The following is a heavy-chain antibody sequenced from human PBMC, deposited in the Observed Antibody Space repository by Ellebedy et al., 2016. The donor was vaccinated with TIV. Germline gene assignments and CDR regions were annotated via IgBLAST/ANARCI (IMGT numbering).Heavy chain of an antibody. CDR2: INTGGGT. J-gene: IGHJ4*02. CDR3: ARGRGYILDH. V-gene: IGHV3-53*01. Sequence: GESLKISXAASGFTVNGNYMSWVRQAPGKGLEWVSIINTGGGTYYADSVKGRFTISRDNSKNTVYLQMNSLRAEDTAVYYCARGRGYILDHWGQGILVTVSS. CDR1: GFTVNGNY. D-gene: IGHD5-12*01.